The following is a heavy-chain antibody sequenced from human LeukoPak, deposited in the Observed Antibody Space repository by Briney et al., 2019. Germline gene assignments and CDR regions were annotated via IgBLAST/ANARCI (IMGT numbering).Heavy chain of an antibody. CDR2: IYHSGST. Sequence: SDTLSLTCAVSGYSISSDYFWGWIRQPPGKGLEYIGAIYHSGSTYYNPSLTSRVIISVDTSNNQFSLNLNSVTAADTAVYYCARGILLWGQGTLVTVSS. D-gene: IGHD2-15*01. CDR3: ARGILL. J-gene: IGHJ4*02. V-gene: IGHV4-38-2*01. CDR1: GYSISSDYF.